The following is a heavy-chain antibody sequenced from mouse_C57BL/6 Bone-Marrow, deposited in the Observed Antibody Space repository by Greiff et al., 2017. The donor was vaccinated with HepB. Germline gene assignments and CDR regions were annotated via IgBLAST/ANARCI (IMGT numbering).Heavy chain of an antibody. J-gene: IGHJ2*01. CDR1: GYTFTGYW. CDR2: ILPGSGST. Sequence: VQLQQSGAELMKPGASVKLSCKATGYTFTGYWIEWVKQWPGHGLEWIGEILPGSGSTNYNEKFKGKATLTADTSSNTAYMQLSSLTTEDSAIYYCARSLIYYYGKDFDYWGQGTTLTVSS. V-gene: IGHV1-9*01. D-gene: IGHD1-1*01. CDR3: ARSLIYYYGKDFDY.